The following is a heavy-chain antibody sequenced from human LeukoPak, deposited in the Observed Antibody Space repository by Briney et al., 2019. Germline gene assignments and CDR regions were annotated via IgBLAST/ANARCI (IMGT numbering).Heavy chain of an antibody. D-gene: IGHD3-16*02. Sequence: GRSLRLSCAASGFTFSSYAMHWVRQAPGKGLEWVAVISYDGSNKYYADSVKGRFTISRDNSKNTLYLQMNSLRAEDTAVYYCARGAGYYVWGSYRLNNWFDPWGQGTLVTVSS. CDR3: ARGAGYYVWGSYRLNNWFDP. V-gene: IGHV3-30-3*01. CDR1: GFTFSSYA. CDR2: ISYDGSNK. J-gene: IGHJ5*02.